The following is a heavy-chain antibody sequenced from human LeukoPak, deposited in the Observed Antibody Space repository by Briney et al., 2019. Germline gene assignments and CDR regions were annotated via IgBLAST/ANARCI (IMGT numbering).Heavy chain of an antibody. J-gene: IGHJ4*02. CDR1: GGSISSYY. CDR2: IYTSGST. D-gene: IGHD6-19*01. Sequence: SETLSLTCTVSGGSISSYYWSWIRQPAGKGLEWIGRIYTSGSTNYNPSLKSRVTMSVDTSKNQFSLKLSSVTAADTAVYYCARDPIHLEVAGTDYFDYWGQGTLVTVS. V-gene: IGHV4-4*07. CDR3: ARDPIHLEVAGTDYFDY.